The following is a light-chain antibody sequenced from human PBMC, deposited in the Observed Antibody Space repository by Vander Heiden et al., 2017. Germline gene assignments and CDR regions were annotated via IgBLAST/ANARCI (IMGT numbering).Light chain of an antibody. CDR3: ATWDDSLNGPV. J-gene: IGLJ3*02. V-gene: IGLV1-44*01. CDR1: STNIGSNT. CDR2: TNN. Sequence: QSGLTQPPSASGTPGQRVSISCSGSSTNIGSNTVNWYQQLPGTAPKLLIYTNNQRPSGVPDRFSASKSGTSASLAISGLQSEDEADYYCATWDDSLNGPVFGGGTKLTVL.